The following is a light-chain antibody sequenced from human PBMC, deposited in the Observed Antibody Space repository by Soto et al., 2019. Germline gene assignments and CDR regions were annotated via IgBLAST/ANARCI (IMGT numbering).Light chain of an antibody. J-gene: IGKJ1*01. CDR1: QTISSNY. CDR3: QLYGSSPKT. V-gene: IGKV3-20*01. CDR2: GAS. Sequence: EIVLTQSPGTLSLSPGERATLSCRATQTISSNYLAWYRQKPGQAPKLLIHGASTRATGIPVRFSGSGSGTDFTLTISRLEPEDFAVYYCQLYGSSPKTFGQGTKVEF.